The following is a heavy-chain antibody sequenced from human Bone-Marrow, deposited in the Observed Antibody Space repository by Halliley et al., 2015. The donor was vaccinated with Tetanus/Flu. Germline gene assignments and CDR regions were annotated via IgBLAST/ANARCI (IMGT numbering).Heavy chain of an antibody. D-gene: IGHD3-22*01. V-gene: IGHV4-61*01. Sequence: LRLSCTVSGGPVSSGTYFWSWIRQPPGKGLEWIGGIYYSGSTNYNPSLKSRLTISLDTSRNQFSLRLSSVTAADTAVYYCARDFFDSTGYIDYWGQGALVTVSS. CDR3: ARDFFDSTGYIDY. CDR2: IYYSGST. CDR1: GGPVSSGTYF. J-gene: IGHJ4*02.